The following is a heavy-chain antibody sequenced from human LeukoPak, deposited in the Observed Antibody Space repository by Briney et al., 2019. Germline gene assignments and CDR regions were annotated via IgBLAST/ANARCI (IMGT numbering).Heavy chain of an antibody. D-gene: IGHD3-3*01. CDR1: GGSISSGGYY. CDR3: ARSLGYDFWSGYYPYYFDY. J-gene: IGHJ4*02. Sequence: SETLSLTCTVSGGSISSGGYYWSWIRQPPGKGLEWIGYIYHSGSTYYNPSLKSRVTISVDRSKNQFSLKLSSVTAADTAVYYCARSLGYDFWSGYYPYYFDYWGRGTLVTVSS. CDR2: IYHSGST. V-gene: IGHV4-30-2*01.